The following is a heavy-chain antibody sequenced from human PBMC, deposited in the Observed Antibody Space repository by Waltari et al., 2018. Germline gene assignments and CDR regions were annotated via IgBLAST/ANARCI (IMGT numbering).Heavy chain of an antibody. D-gene: IGHD6-19*01. V-gene: IGHV3-53*01. CDR2: IVRSGGT. Sequence: VQLQQWGAGLLKPSETLSLTCAVYGGSFSGYYWSWVRQAPGKGLEWVSAIVRSGGTHYIDSVKGRFTISRDNAKTTVYLQMNSLRAEDTAVYYCAKCEMYDSGWCAFFRYWGRGTLVTVSS. CDR3: AKCEMYDSGWCAFFRY. J-gene: IGHJ4*02. CDR1: GGSFSGYY.